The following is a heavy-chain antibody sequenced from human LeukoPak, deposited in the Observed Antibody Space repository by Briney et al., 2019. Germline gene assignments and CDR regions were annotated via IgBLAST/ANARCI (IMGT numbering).Heavy chain of an antibody. D-gene: IGHD3-3*01. CDR2: IWFDGSRE. CDR3: ARDSQRPYDFWSGYPDY. J-gene: IGHJ4*02. V-gene: IGHV3-33*01. CDR1: GFSFRSNG. Sequence: GRSLRLSCAASGFSFRSNGMHWVRQAPGKGLEWVAVIWFDGSREYYADSVKGRFTISRDNSKNTLDLQMNSLRAEDTAVYYCARDSQRPYDFWSGYPDYWGQGTLVTVSS.